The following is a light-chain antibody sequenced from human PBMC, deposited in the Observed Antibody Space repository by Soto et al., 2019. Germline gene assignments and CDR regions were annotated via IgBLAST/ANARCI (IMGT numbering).Light chain of an antibody. CDR3: APWDDSLNGYV. CDR2: TND. J-gene: IGLJ1*01. CDR1: SSNIGSNT. Sequence: QLVLTQPPSASGTPGQSVTISCSGSSSNIGSNTVNWYQQLPGTAPKLLIYTNDRRPSGVPDRFSGSKSGTSASLAISGLQSEDEADYYCAPWDDSLNGYVFGTGTKLTVL. V-gene: IGLV1-44*01.